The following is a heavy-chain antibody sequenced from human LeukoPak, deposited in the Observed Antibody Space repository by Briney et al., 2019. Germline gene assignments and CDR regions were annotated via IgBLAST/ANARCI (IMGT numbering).Heavy chain of an antibody. CDR1: GYSFTSYW. V-gene: IGHV5-51*01. J-gene: IGHJ4*02. D-gene: IGHD2-21*02. CDR3: ARQQVTYPLRPDY. CDR2: IYPGDSDT. Sequence: GESLKISCKGSGYSFTSYWIGWVRQMPGKGLEWMGIIYPGDSDTKYSPSFQGQVTISADKSINTAYLQWSSLKASDSAMYYCARQQVTYPLRPDYWGQGTPVTVSS.